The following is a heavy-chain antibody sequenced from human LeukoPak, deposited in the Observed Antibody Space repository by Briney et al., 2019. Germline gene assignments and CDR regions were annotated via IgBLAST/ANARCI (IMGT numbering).Heavy chain of an antibody. CDR3: AEHPSMPRGPGY. V-gene: IGHV3-23*01. CDR2: ISGSGGST. D-gene: IGHD3-10*01. Sequence: GGSLRLSCAASGFTFSSYAMSWVRQAQGKGLEWVSAISGSGGSTYYADSVKGRFTISRDNSKKTLYLQMNSLRAEDTAVYYCAEHPSMPRGPGYWGQGTLVTVSS. J-gene: IGHJ4*02. CDR1: GFTFSSYA.